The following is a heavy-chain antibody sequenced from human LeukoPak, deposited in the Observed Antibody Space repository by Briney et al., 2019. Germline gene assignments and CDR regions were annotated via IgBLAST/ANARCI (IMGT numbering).Heavy chain of an antibody. CDR1: GCTFNSYT. CDR2: INTNTGNP. D-gene: IGHD3-22*01. CDR3: ARDAYDSSGYYPSDAFDI. J-gene: IGHJ3*02. Sequence: ASVKVSCKASGCTFNSYTINWVRQAPGQGLEWMGWINTNTGNPTYAQGFTGRFVFSLDTSVSTAYLQISSLKAEDTAVYYCARDAYDSSGYYPSDAFDIWGQGTMVTVSS. V-gene: IGHV7-4-1*02.